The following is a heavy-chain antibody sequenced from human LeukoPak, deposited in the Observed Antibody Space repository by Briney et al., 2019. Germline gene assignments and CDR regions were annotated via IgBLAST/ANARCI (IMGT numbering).Heavy chain of an antibody. J-gene: IGHJ4*02. CDR3: ARAPSYDFWSGYFDY. D-gene: IGHD3-3*01. CDR1: GYSISSGYY. CDR2: ISHSGST. Sequence: SETLSLTCAVSGYSISSGYYWGWIRQPPGKGLEWIGSISHSGSTYYNPSLKSRVTISVDTSKNQFSLKLSSVTAADTAVYYCARAPSYDFWSGYFDYWGQGTLVTVSS. V-gene: IGHV4-38-2*01.